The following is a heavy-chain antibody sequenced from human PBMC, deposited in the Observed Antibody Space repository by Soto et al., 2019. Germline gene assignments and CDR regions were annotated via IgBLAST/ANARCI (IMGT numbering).Heavy chain of an antibody. D-gene: IGHD2-2*03. V-gene: IGHV4-39*01. CDR3: ARLNGYCISTNCHGYYGMDV. CDR1: GGFVSSSSYS. CDR2: IYSSENT. J-gene: IGHJ6*02. Sequence: SETLSLTCSVSGGFVSSSSYSWGWIRQSPGKGLDLIVTIYSSENTYYNPSLLSRVTISVDTSKNEFSLRLSSVTAADTAVYYCARLNGYCISTNCHGYYGMDVWGQGTTVTVSS.